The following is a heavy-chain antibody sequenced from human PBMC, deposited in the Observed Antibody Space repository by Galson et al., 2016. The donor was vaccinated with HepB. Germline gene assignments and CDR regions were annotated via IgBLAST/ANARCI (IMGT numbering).Heavy chain of an antibody. V-gene: IGHV1-69*13. J-gene: IGHJ6*02. D-gene: IGHD2-15*01. Sequence: SVKVSCKASGVIFRSYIITWVRQAPGQGLEWMGGIIPIFHNVKSAQKFQGRVIITADASTSTAYMELSSLRPEDTAVYYCATKPRYCSGENCYYFGMDVWGQGTTVTVSS. CDR2: IIPIFHNV. CDR3: ATKPRYCSGENCYYFGMDV. CDR1: GVIFRSYI.